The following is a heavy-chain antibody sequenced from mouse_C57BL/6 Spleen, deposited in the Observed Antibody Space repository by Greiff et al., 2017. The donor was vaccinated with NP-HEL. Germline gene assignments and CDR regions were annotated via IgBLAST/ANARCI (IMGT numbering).Heavy chain of an antibody. J-gene: IGHJ3*01. Sequence: QVQLQQPGAELVKPGASVKMSCKASGYTFTSYWITWVKQRPGQGLEWIGDIYPGSGSTNYNEKFKSKATLTVDTSSSTAYMQLSSLTSEDSAVYYCARTDDDRGGWFAYWGQGTLVTVSA. V-gene: IGHV1-55*01. CDR2: IYPGSGST. D-gene: IGHD2-4*01. CDR1: GYTFTSYW. CDR3: ARTDDDRGGWFAY.